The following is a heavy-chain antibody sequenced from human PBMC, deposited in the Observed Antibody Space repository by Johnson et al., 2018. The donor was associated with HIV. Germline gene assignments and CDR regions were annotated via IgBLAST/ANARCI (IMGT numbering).Heavy chain of an antibody. J-gene: IGHJ3*02. CDR1: GFTLDDYD. D-gene: IGHD5-18*01. V-gene: IGHV3-20*04. CDR2: FYRHGGST. Sequence: VQLVESGGGVVRPGGSLRLSCVASGFTLDDYDMSWVRQAPGKGLEWVCGFYRHGGSTSYADSVKGRFTISRDNAKNTLYLQMNSLRAEDTAVYYCAKDLRSYGNDAFDIWGQGTMVTVSS. CDR3: AKDLRSYGNDAFDI.